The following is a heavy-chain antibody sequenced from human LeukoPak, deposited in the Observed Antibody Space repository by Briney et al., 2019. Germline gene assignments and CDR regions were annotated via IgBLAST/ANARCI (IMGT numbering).Heavy chain of an antibody. CDR2: FYYTGST. CDR3: ARERVSGTGGPFDY. J-gene: IGHJ4*02. Sequence: SETLSLTCTVSGDSISSSSYYWGWIRQPPGKGLEWIGSFYYTGSTNYNPSLKSRVTISVDASKNQFSLKVSSVTAADTAVYYCARERVSGTGGPFDYWGKGTPVTVSS. D-gene: IGHD2-8*02. V-gene: IGHV4-39*02. CDR1: GDSISSSSYY.